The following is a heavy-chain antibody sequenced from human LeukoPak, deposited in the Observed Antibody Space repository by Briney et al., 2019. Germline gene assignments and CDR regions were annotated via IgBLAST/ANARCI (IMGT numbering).Heavy chain of an antibody. J-gene: IGHJ6*03. Sequence: GGSLRLSCAASGFAFDDYAMHWVRQAPGKGLEWVSGVSWNSGIIGYADSVKGRFTISRDNAKNSLYLQMNSLRIEDTALYYCAKDNGGPAHYNFYSMDFWGKGTTVTVSS. CDR1: GFAFDDYA. V-gene: IGHV3-9*01. CDR3: AKDNGGPAHYNFYSMDF. D-gene: IGHD2-15*01. CDR2: VSWNSGII.